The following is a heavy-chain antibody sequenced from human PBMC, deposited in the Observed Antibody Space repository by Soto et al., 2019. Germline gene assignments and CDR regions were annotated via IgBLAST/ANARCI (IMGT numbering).Heavy chain of an antibody. CDR1: GYTFTGYY. V-gene: IGHV1-2*04. CDR2: INPNRCGP. J-gene: IGHJ4*02. CDR3: ARDDTRLRRFDY. D-gene: IGHD4-17*01. Sequence: QVQLVQSGAEVKKPGASVKVSCKASGYTFTGYYMHWVRQAPGQGLEWMGWINPNRCGPNYAQKFQGWVTMTRDTSISTADMELSRLRSDDTAVYYCARDDTRLRRFDYWGQGTLVTVSS.